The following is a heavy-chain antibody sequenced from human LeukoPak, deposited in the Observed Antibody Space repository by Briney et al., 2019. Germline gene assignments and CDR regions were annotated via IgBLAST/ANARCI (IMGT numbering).Heavy chain of an antibody. D-gene: IGHD1/OR15-1a*01. CDR1: GGSFSGYY. V-gene: IGHV3-15*07. CDR3: SAGVGRTDFDY. CDR2: IKSKTNDGTR. J-gene: IGHJ4*02. Sequence: ETLSLTCAVYGGSFSGYYWSWIRQPPGKGLEWVGRIKSKTNDGTRDFAAPVKGRFTISRDDSKNTVYLQMNSLKIEDTAVYYCSAGVGRTDFDYWGQGTLVTVSS.